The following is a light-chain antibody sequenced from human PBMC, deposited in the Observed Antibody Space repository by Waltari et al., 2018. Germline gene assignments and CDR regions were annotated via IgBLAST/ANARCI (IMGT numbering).Light chain of an antibody. CDR1: RSNIGTNS. Sequence: QSVLTQPPSASGTPGQRVTISCSVSRSNIGTNSVNWYQQLPRTAPKLLMYNTNQRPSGVPDRFSGSRSGTSASLAISGLQSEDEGDYYCSSWDDSLNGPAFGGGTKVTVL. J-gene: IGLJ3*02. CDR3: SSWDDSLNGPA. CDR2: NTN. V-gene: IGLV1-44*01.